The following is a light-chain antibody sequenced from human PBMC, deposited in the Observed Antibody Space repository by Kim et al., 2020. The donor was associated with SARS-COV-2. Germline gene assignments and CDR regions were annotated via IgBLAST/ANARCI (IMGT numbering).Light chain of an antibody. CDR3: QQYNNWPRT. J-gene: IGKJ2*01. CDR1: QSVTSK. Sequence: EIVVTQSPATLSVSPGERATLSCRASQSVTSKLAWYQQKPGQAPRLLIYGASTRATGIPARFSGSGSGTEFTLTISSLQSEDSAIYYCQQYNNWPRTFGQGTKLEIK. CDR2: GAS. V-gene: IGKV3-15*01.